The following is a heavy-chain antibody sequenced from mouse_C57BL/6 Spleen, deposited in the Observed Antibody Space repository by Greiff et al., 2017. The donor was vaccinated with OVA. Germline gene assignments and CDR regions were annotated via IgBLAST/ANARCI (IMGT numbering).Heavy chain of an antibody. J-gene: IGHJ1*03. D-gene: IGHD3-3*01. V-gene: IGHV1-7*01. CDR2: INPSSGYT. Sequence: VQLQQSGAELAKPGASVKLSCKASGYTFTSYWMHWVKQRPGQGLEWIGYINPSSGYTKYNQKFKDKATLTADKSSSTSYMQRSSLTYEYSAVYYCARSGTGWYCDVWGTGTTVTVSS. CDR1: GYTFTSYW. CDR3: ARSGTGWYCDV.